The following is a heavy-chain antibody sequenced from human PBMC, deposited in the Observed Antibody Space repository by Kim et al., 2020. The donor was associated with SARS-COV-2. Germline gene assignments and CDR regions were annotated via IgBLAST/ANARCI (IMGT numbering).Heavy chain of an antibody. CDR3: ASDPFSMTIFGVVLTDAFDI. CDR2: IYYSGST. J-gene: IGHJ3*02. CDR1: GGSISSGDYY. V-gene: IGHV4-30-4*01. D-gene: IGHD3-3*01. Sequence: SETLSLTCTVSGGSISSGDYYWSWIRQPPGKGLEWIGYIYYSGSTYYNPSLKSRVTISVDTSKNQFSLKLSSVTAADTAVYYCASDPFSMTIFGVVLTDAFDIWGQGTMVTVSS.